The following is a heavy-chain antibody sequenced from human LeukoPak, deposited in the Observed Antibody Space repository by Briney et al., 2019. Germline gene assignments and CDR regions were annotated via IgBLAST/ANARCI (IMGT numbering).Heavy chain of an antibody. Sequence: SQTLSLTCTVSGGSIRSFYWSWIRQPPGKGLEWIGYIFYSGSTNYNPSLKSRVTISVDTSKNQFSLKLSSVTAADTAVYYCARHGSGYYFFDYWGQGTLVTVSS. CDR3: ARHGSGYYFFDY. V-gene: IGHV4-59*08. CDR1: GGSIRSFY. CDR2: IFYSGST. D-gene: IGHD3-3*01. J-gene: IGHJ4*02.